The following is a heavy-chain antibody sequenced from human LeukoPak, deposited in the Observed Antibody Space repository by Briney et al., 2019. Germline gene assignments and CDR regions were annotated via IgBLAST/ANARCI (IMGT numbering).Heavy chain of an antibody. CDR2: IYYSGST. CDR3: ARHLRDYYDRGYYFDY. CDR1: GGSISSYY. Sequence: PSETLSLTCTVSGGSISSYYWSWIRQPPGKGLEWIGYIYYSGSTNYNPSLKSRVTISVDTSKNQFSLKVSSVTAADTAVYCCARHLRDYYDRGYYFDYWGRGTLVAVSS. J-gene: IGHJ4*02. V-gene: IGHV4-59*01. D-gene: IGHD3-22*01.